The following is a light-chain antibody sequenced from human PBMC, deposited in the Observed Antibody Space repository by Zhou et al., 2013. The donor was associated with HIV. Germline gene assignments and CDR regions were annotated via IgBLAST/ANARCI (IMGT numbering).Light chain of an antibody. CDR3: QQYGSSKYT. Sequence: EIVLTQSPGTLSLSPGERATLSCRASPSVSSSYLAWYQQKPGQAPRLLIYGASSRATGIPDRFSGSGSETDFTLTISRLEPEDFAVYYCQQYGSSKYTFGPG. V-gene: IGKV3-20*01. CDR2: GAS. CDR1: PSVSSSY. J-gene: IGKJ2*01.